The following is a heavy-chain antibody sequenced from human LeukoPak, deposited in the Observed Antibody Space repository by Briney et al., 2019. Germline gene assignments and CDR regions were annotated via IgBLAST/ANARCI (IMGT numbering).Heavy chain of an antibody. D-gene: IGHD2-2*03. CDR3: ARDLGYCSSTSCYALGY. Sequence: QSGGSLRLSCAASGFTFSSYEMNWVRQAPGKGLEWVSYISSSGSTIYYADSVKGRFTISRDNAKNSLYLQMNSLRAEDTAVYYCARDLGYCSSTSCYALGYWGQGTLITV. CDR1: GFTFSSYE. V-gene: IGHV3-48*03. CDR2: ISSSGSTI. J-gene: IGHJ4*02.